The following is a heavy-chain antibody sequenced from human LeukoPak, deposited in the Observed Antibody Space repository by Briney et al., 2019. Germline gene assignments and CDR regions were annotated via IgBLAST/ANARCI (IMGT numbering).Heavy chain of an antibody. D-gene: IGHD4-17*01. V-gene: IGHV3-21*01. CDR1: GFSFSSYA. Sequence: GGSLRLSCAASGFSFSSYAMSWVRQAPGKGLEWVSSISSSSSYIYYADSVKGRFTISRDNAKNSLYLQMNSLRAEDTAVYYCARDPTVTPDYWGQGTLVTVSS. CDR2: ISSSSSYI. CDR3: ARDPTVTPDY. J-gene: IGHJ4*02.